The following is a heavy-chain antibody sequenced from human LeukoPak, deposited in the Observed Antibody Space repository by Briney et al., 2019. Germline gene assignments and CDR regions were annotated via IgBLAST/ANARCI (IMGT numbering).Heavy chain of an antibody. CDR3: AKSDFWSGYYPPPDY. D-gene: IGHD3-3*01. Sequence: PGGSLRLSCAASGFTFRSYAMSWVRQAPGKGLEWVSAISGSGGSTYYADSVKGRFTISRDNSKNTLYLQMNSLRAEDTAVYYCAKSDFWSGYYPPPDYWGQGTLVTVSS. CDR1: GFTFRSYA. V-gene: IGHV3-23*01. CDR2: ISGSGGST. J-gene: IGHJ4*02.